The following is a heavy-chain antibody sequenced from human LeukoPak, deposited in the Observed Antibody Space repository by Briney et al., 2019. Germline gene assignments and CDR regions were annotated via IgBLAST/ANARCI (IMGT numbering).Heavy chain of an antibody. CDR2: MYSSGST. V-gene: IGHV4-39*07. Sequence: SETLSLTCTVSGGSISSSSYYWGWIRQPPGKGLEWIGSMYSSGSTYYNPSLKSRVTISVDTSKNQFSLKLSSVTAADTAVYYCAMSGSGYLRYYFDYWGQGTLVTVSS. CDR3: AMSGSGYLRYYFDY. D-gene: IGHD5-12*01. J-gene: IGHJ4*02. CDR1: GGSISSSSYY.